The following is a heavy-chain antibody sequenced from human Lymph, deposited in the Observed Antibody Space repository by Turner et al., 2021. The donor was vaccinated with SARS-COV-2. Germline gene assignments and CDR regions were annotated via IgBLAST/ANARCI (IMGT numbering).Heavy chain of an antibody. D-gene: IGHD3-16*01. J-gene: IGHJ4*02. Sequence: EVPLLESGGGLGPPGGSLGPPWAASGFTFSNYAMSWGRQARGEGVEWVSDISGSGARTYYADSVKGRFTISRDNSKNTLFLQMNSLRADDTAIYYCAKSPLGEDYFDYWGQGTLVTVSS. CDR3: AKSPLGEDYFDY. CDR1: GFTFSNYA. V-gene: IGHV3-23*01. CDR2: ISGSGART.